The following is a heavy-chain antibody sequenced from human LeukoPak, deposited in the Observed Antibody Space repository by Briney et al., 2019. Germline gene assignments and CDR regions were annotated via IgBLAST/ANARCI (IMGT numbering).Heavy chain of an antibody. Sequence: GRSLRLSCAASGFTFDDYAMHWVRQAPGKGLEWVSGISYNSDNIAYADSVKGRFTISRDNAKNSLYLQMNSLRAEDTALYYCAKDYCGGDCYSGWYFDLWGRGTLVTVSS. CDR2: ISYNSDNI. CDR1: GFTFDDYA. D-gene: IGHD2-21*02. CDR3: AKDYCGGDCYSGWYFDL. V-gene: IGHV3-9*01. J-gene: IGHJ2*01.